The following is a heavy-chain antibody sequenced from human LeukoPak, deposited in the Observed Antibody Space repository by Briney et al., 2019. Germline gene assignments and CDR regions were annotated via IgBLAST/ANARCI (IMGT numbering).Heavy chain of an antibody. CDR2: ISSSSSYI. CDR1: GFTFSSYA. J-gene: IGHJ4*02. CDR3: AREWGYCSSTSCYALDY. V-gene: IGHV3-21*01. Sequence: GGSLRLSCAASGFTFSSYAMSWVRQAPGKGLEWVSSISSSSSYIYYADSVKGRFTISRDNAKNSLYLQMNSLRAEDTAVYYCAREWGYCSSTSCYALDYWGQGTLVTVSS. D-gene: IGHD2-2*01.